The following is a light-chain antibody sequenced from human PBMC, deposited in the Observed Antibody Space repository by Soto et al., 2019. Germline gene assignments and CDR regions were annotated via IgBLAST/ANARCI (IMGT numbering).Light chain of an antibody. V-gene: IGKV1-5*03. CDR3: QQYNSYLLT. CDR2: KAS. J-gene: IGKJ4*01. CDR1: QSISSW. Sequence: DIQMTQSPSTLSASVGDRVTITCRASQSISSWLAWYQQKPGKAPKLLIYKASSLESGVPSRFSGSGSGTEFTLTISSLHPDDFATYYCQQYNSYLLTFGGVTKVEIK.